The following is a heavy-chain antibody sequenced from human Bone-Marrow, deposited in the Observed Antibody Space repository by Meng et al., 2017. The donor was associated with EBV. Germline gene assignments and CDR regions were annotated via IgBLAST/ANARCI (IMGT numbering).Heavy chain of an antibody. CDR3: ARGGYCVSTSCAHFDY. Sequence: QVQLVQSGAEVEKPGASVKVSCKTSCYIFNTYGVTWVRQAPGQGLEWMGWISTYNGNTNYAQKFQGRVTMTTDTSTSTVYLELRSLRSDDTAVYFCARGGYCVSTSCAHFDYWGQGTLVTVSS. J-gene: IGHJ4*02. D-gene: IGHD2-2*03. CDR1: CYIFNTYG. CDR2: ISTYNGNT. V-gene: IGHV1-18*01.